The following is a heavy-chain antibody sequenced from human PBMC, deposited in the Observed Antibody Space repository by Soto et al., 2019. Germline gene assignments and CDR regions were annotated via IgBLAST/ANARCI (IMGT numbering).Heavy chain of an antibody. CDR1: GGTFSSYA. D-gene: IGHD6-19*01. J-gene: IGHJ4*02. CDR3: ARDRVVEAGTDH. CDR2: IIPIFGTA. Sequence: QVQLVQSGAEVKKPGSSVKVSCKASGGTFSSYAISWVRQAPGQGLQWMGGIIPIFGTANYVQKFQGRVTITADESTSTAYMELSSLRSEDTAGYYCARDRVVEAGTDHCGQGTLVTVSS. V-gene: IGHV1-69*12.